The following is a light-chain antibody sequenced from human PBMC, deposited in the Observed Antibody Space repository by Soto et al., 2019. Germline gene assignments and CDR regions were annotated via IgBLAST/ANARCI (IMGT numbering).Light chain of an antibody. CDR2: GAS. CDR1: QSVSSS. Sequence: EIVMTQSPATLSVSPGERATLSCRASQSVSSSLAWYQQKPGQAPRLLIYGASTRATGIPARFSGSGSGTEFTLTISSLQSEDFAVYYCQQYDKWPLTFGGGTKVDIK. CDR3: QQYDKWPLT. V-gene: IGKV3-15*01. J-gene: IGKJ4*01.